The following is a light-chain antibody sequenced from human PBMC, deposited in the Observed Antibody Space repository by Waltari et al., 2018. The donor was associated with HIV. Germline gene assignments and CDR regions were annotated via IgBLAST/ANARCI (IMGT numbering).Light chain of an antibody. V-gene: IGLV2-14*01. J-gene: IGLJ2*01. CDR1: SNDVGGYNY. CDR3: SSYTSSSTVV. CDR2: EVR. Sequence: QSALTQPATVSGSPGQSITISCTGGSNDVGGYNYVSWYQHLPGKAPKLIIYEVRNRPSGVSNRFSGSKSGNTASLTISGLQAEDEADYYCSSYTSSSTVVFGGGTKLTVL.